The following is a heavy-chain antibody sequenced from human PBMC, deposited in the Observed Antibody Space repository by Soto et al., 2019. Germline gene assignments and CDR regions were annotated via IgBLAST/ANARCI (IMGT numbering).Heavy chain of an antibody. D-gene: IGHD2-21*02. Sequence: ASVKVSCKASGYTFTSYDINWVRQATGQGLEWMGWMNPNIDNTGYAQKFQGRVTMTRNTSTSTVYMELRSLRSDDTAVYYCARDLAYCGGDCYPIDYWGQGTLVTVSS. V-gene: IGHV1-8*01. CDR1: GYTFTSYD. J-gene: IGHJ4*02. CDR3: ARDLAYCGGDCYPIDY. CDR2: MNPNIDNT.